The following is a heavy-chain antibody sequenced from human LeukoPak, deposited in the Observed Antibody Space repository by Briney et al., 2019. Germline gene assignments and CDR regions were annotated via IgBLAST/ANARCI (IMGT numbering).Heavy chain of an antibody. CDR2: IYSGGST. V-gene: IGHV3-53*01. Sequence: GGSLRLSCAASGFTVSSNYMSWVRQAPGKGLEWVSVIYSGGSTYYADSVKGRFTISRDNSKNTLYLQMNSLRAEDTAVYYCARFGPSYYDSSGYWGQGTLVTVSS. D-gene: IGHD3-22*01. CDR1: GFTVSSNY. CDR3: ARFGPSYYDSSGY. J-gene: IGHJ4*02.